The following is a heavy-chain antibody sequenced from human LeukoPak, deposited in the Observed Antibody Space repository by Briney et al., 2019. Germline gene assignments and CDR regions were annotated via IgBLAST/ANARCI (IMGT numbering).Heavy chain of an antibody. CDR1: GGSISSYY. Sequence: SETLSLTCTVSGGSISSYYWSWIQQPPGKGLGWIGYIYYSGSTNYNPSLKSRVTISVDTSKNQFSLKLSSVTAADTAVYYCARLWYYDFWSGYYFDYWGQGTLVTVSS. CDR2: IYYSGST. V-gene: IGHV4-59*01. J-gene: IGHJ4*02. CDR3: ARLWYYDFWSGYYFDY. D-gene: IGHD3-3*01.